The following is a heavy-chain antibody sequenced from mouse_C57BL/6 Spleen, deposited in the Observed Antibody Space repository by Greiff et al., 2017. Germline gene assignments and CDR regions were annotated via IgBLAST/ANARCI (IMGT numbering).Heavy chain of an antibody. D-gene: IGHD2-5*01. Sequence: EVQLVESGPGLVKPSQSLSLTCSVTGYSITSGYYWNWIRQFPGNKLEWMGYISYDGSNNYNPSLKNRISITRDTSKNQFFLKLNSVTTEDTATYYCARGSYYSNYEYFDVWGTGTTVTVSS. CDR3: ARGSYYSNYEYFDV. V-gene: IGHV3-6*01. CDR2: ISYDGSN. J-gene: IGHJ1*03. CDR1: GYSITSGYY.